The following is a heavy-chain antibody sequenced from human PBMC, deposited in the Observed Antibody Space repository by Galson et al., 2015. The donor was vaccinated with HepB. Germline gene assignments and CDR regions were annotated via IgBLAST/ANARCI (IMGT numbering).Heavy chain of an antibody. CDR3: AKDGFTVTLYYFDY. Sequence: SLRLSCAASGFTFSSYGMHWVRQAPGKGLEWVAVISYDGSNKYYADSVKGRFTIPRDNSKNTLYLQMNSLRAEDTAVYYCAKDGFTVTLYYFDYWGQGTLVTVSS. CDR2: ISYDGSNK. V-gene: IGHV3-30*18. CDR1: GFTFSSYG. J-gene: IGHJ4*02. D-gene: IGHD4-17*01.